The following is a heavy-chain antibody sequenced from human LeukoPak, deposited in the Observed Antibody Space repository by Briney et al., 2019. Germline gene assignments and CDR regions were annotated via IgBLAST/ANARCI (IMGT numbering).Heavy chain of an antibody. CDR1: GGTFSSYA. V-gene: IGHV1-69*06. CDR2: IIPIFGTV. Sequence: VASVKVSCKASGGTFSSYAISWVRQAPGQGLEWMGGIIPIFGTVNYAQKFQGRVTITADKSTSTAYMELSSLRSEDTAVYYCARGYCSGGSCDGSDYWGQGTLVTVSS. CDR3: ARGYCSGGSCDGSDY. J-gene: IGHJ4*02. D-gene: IGHD2-15*01.